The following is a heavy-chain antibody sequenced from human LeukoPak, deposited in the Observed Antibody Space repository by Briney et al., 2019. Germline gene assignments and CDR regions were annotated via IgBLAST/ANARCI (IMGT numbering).Heavy chain of an antibody. CDR2: IYYSGST. Sequence: SETLSFTCTVSGGSISSSSYYWGWIRQPPGKGLEWIGSIYYSGSTYYNPSLKSRVTISVDTSKNQFSLKLSSVTAADTAVYYCASFYDSSGYPDGYWGQGTLVTVSS. D-gene: IGHD3-22*01. CDR1: GGSISSSSYY. V-gene: IGHV4-39*01. CDR3: ASFYDSSGYPDGY. J-gene: IGHJ4*02.